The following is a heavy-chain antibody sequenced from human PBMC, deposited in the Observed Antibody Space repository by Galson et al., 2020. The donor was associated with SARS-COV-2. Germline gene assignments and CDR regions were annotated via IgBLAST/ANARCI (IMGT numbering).Heavy chain of an antibody. V-gene: IGHV3-30*01. CDR3: ARDGAPAAMDIDH. CDR1: GFTFNNYA. J-gene: IGHJ4*02. D-gene: IGHD2-2*01. Sequence: GGSLRLSCAASGFTFNNYAFHWVRQAPGMGLEWVAIISFDGRNKFYGDSVKGRFTISRDNSKNTLYLEMDSLTLKDTAVYYCARDGAPAAMDIDHWGQGTQVTVSS. CDR2: ISFDGRNK.